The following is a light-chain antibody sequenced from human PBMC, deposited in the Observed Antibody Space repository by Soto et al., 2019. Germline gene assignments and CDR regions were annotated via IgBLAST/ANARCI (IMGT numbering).Light chain of an antibody. CDR3: QQFSSYPLT. Sequence: EIVLTQSPGTLSLSPGERATLSCRASQSVGNSYLAWYQQKPGQAPRLLIYGASSRATGIPDRFSGGGSGTDFTLTISRLEPEDFAVYYCQQFSSYPLTFGGGTRLEIK. J-gene: IGKJ5*01. CDR1: QSVGNSY. CDR2: GAS. V-gene: IGKV3-20*01.